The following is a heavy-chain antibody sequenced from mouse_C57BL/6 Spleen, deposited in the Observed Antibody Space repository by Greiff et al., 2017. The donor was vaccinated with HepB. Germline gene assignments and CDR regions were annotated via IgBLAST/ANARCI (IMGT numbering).Heavy chain of an antibody. J-gene: IGHJ1*03. Sequence: VQLQQPGAELVKPGASVKMSCKASGYTFTSYWITWVKQRPGQGLEWIGDIYPGIGSTNYNEKFKSKATLTVDTSSSTTYMQLSSLTSEDAAVYCCATMSTTYWCVDVWGTGTTVTVSS. D-gene: IGHD2-4*01. V-gene: IGHV1-55*01. CDR2: IYPGIGST. CDR3: ATMSTTYWCVDV. CDR1: GYTFTSYW.